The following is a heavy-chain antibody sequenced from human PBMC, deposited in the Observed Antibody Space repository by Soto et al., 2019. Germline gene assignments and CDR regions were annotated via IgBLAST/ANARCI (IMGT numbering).Heavy chain of an antibody. V-gene: IGHV3-33*01. J-gene: IGHJ6*02. CDR3: ARDLIAAAGRHYNYYYGMDV. D-gene: IGHD6-13*01. Sequence: PGGSLRLSCAASGFTFSSYGMHWVRQAPGKGLEWVAVIWYDGSNKYYADNEKGQFTISRDNSKNTLYLQINSLRAEDTAVYYCARDLIAAAGRHYNYYYGMDVWGQGTTVTVSS. CDR1: GFTFSSYG. CDR2: IWYDGSNK.